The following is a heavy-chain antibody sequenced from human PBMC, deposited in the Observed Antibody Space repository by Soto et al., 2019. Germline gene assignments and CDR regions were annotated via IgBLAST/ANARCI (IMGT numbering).Heavy chain of an antibody. Sequence: TLSLTCTVSGGSVSSGSYYWSWIRQHPGRGLEWIGYIYYTGNTYYNPSLKSRLAISVDTSKNQFSLKLTSVTAADTAVYYCARDPSIAYYQDHWGHGTLVTVSS. D-gene: IGHD3-22*01. CDR3: ARDPSIAYYQDH. V-gene: IGHV4-31*03. J-gene: IGHJ4*03. CDR1: GGSVSSGSYY. CDR2: IYYTGNT.